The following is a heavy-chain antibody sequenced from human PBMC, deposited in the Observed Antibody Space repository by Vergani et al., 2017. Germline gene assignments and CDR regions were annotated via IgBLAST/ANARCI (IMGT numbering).Heavy chain of an antibody. CDR3: ARVGSVGSWEI. CDR2: IIPILGIA. D-gene: IGHD6-13*01. V-gene: IGHV1-69*02. Sequence: QVQLVQSGAEVKKPGSSVKVSCKASGGTFSSYTISWVRQAPGQGLEWMGRIIPILGIANYSQKFQGRVTITADKSTSTAYMELSSLRSEDTAVYYCARVGSVGSWEIWGQGTLVTVSS. J-gene: IGHJ4*02. CDR1: GGTFSSYT.